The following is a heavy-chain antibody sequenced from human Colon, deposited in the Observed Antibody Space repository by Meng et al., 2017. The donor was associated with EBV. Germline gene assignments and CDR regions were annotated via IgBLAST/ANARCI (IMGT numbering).Heavy chain of an antibody. V-gene: IGHV4-4*02. CDR1: GVSISSNIR. CDR3: ARGKQDAWELLAY. D-gene: IGHD1-26*01. J-gene: IGHJ4*02. Sequence: VRLTESGPGLGKPSGTLSLTCGVSGVSISSNIRWTWVRQPPGKGLEWIGDIDDSGSTNYNPSLNSRISISLDKSKNHFSLKVNSVTAADTAVYYCARGKQDAWELLAYWGQGALVTVSS. CDR2: IDDSGST.